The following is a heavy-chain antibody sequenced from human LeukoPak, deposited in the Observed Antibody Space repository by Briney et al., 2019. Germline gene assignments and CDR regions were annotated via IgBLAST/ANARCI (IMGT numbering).Heavy chain of an antibody. V-gene: IGHV3-30*02. Sequence: PGGSLRLSCAASGFTFSSYGMHWVRQAPGKGLEWVASIRYDGSNKYYADSVKGRFTISRDNSKNTLYLQMNSLRAEDTAVYYCAKGSGGNYGDYDAGDAFDIWGQGTMVTVSS. J-gene: IGHJ3*02. CDR2: IRYDGSNK. D-gene: IGHD4-17*01. CDR3: AKGSGGNYGDYDAGDAFDI. CDR1: GFTFSSYG.